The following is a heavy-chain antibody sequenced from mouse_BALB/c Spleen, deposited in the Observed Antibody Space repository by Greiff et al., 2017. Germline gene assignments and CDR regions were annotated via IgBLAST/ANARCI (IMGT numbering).Heavy chain of an antibody. D-gene: IGHD2-1*01. CDR2: INPSTGYT. CDR3: AREDLLGAMDY. V-gene: IGHV1-7*01. CDR1: GYTFTSYW. J-gene: IGHJ4*01. Sequence: VQLQQSGAELAKPGASVKMSCKASGYTFTSYWMHCVQQRPGQGLEWIGYINPSTGYTEYNQKFKDKATLTADKSSSTAYMQLSSLTSEDSAVYYCAREDLLGAMDYWGQGTSVTVSS.